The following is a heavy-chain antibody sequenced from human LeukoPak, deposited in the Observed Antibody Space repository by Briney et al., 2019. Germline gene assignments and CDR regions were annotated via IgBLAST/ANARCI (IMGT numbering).Heavy chain of an antibody. V-gene: IGHV3-15*01. D-gene: IGHD3-3*01. CDR2: SKSKTDGRTT. CDR1: GFTFSNAW. Sequence: GGSLRLSCAASGFTFSNAWMSWVRQAPGKGLEWVGRSKSKTDGRTTDYAAPVKGRFTISRDDSKNTLYLQMNSLNTEDTAVYYCTTDGRNYDFWSGLAYYFDYWGQGTLVTVSS. CDR3: TTDGRNYDFWSGLAYYFDY. J-gene: IGHJ4*02.